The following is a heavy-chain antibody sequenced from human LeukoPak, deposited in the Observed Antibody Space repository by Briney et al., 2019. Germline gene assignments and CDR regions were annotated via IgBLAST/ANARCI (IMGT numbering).Heavy chain of an antibody. J-gene: IGHJ3*01. Sequence: GGPLRLSCAASGFTFRTYWMSWIRQAPGKGPAWVADINQDGSEEYYVQSVKGRFTVSRDNAQNAVFLQMTNLRADDTAVYYCARWKMELQRNAFDFWGQGTVVTVSS. CDR3: ARWKMELQRNAFDF. D-gene: IGHD1-26*01. V-gene: IGHV3-7*01. CDR1: GFTFRTYW. CDR2: INQDGSEE.